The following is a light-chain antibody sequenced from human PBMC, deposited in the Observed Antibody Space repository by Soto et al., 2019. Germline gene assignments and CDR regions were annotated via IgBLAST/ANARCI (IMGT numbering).Light chain of an antibody. CDR1: SSDVGGYNY. V-gene: IGLV2-8*01. CDR3: SSFAGNNNLV. Sequence: QSALTQPPSASGSPGQSVTISCTGTSSDVGGYNYVSWYQQHPGKAPKLMISEVSKRPSGVPDRFSGSKSGNTASLTVSGPQVGVEANYYCSSFAGNNNLVFGGGTKVTVL. J-gene: IGLJ2*01. CDR2: EVS.